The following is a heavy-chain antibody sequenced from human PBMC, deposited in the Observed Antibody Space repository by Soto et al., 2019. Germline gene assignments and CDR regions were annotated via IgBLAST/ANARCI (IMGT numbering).Heavy chain of an antibody. Sequence: QVQLVESGGGVVQPGRSLRLSCAASGFTFSSYGMHWVRQAPGKGLEWVAVISYDGSNKYYADSVKGRFTISRDNSKNTLYLQMNSLRAEDTAVYYCAKYQGYSGSYGGGYGMDVWGQGTTVTVSS. CDR1: GFTFSSYG. CDR3: AKYQGYSGSYGGGYGMDV. J-gene: IGHJ6*02. D-gene: IGHD1-26*01. V-gene: IGHV3-30*18. CDR2: ISYDGSNK.